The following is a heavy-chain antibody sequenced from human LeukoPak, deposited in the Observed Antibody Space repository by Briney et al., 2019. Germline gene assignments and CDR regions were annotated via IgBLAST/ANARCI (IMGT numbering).Heavy chain of an antibody. V-gene: IGHV4-39*07. D-gene: IGHD2-2*01. CDR3: ARGIHIVVVPAAKSSHWFDP. J-gene: IGHJ5*02. Sequence: SETLSLTCTVSGGSISSSSYYWGWIRQPPGKGLEWIGSIYYSGSTYYNPSLKSRVTISVDTSKNQFSLKLSSVTAADTAVYYCARGIHIVVVPAAKSSHWFDPWGQGTLVTVSS. CDR1: GGSISSSSYY. CDR2: IYYSGST.